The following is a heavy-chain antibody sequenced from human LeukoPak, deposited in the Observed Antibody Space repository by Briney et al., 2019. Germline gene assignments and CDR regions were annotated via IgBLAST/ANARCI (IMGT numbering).Heavy chain of an antibody. CDR3: ARDGGPPDYYSSGWYGWFDP. D-gene: IGHD6-19*01. Sequence: GGSLRLSCAASGFTFSSYEMNWVRQAPGKGLEWVSYISRSGSTIYYADSVKGRFTISRDNAKNSLYLQMNSLRAEDTAVYYCARDGGPPDYYSSGWYGWFDPWRQGTLVTVSS. J-gene: IGHJ5*02. V-gene: IGHV3-48*03. CDR1: GFTFSSYE. CDR2: ISRSGSTI.